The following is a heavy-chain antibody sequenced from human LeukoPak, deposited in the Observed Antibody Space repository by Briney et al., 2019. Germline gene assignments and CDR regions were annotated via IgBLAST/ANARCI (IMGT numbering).Heavy chain of an antibody. Sequence: ASVKVSCKASGYTFTGYYMHWVRQAPGQGLEWMGWINPNSGGTNYAQKFQGRVTMTRDTSISTAYMELSRLRSDDTAVYYCARVPEKTYYDILTGWGGRPYYYYYMDVWGKGTAVTVSS. J-gene: IGHJ6*03. CDR3: ARVPEKTYYDILTGWGGRPYYYYYMDV. V-gene: IGHV1-2*02. D-gene: IGHD3-9*01. CDR1: GYTFTGYY. CDR2: INPNSGGT.